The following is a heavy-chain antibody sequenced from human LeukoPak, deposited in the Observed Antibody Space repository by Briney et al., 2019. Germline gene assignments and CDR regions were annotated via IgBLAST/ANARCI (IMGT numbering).Heavy chain of an antibody. CDR1: GVSISSYY. V-gene: IGHV4-59*01. CDR3: ARGVTDSSGYYSYFDY. Sequence: NPSETLSLTCTVSGVSISSYYWSWIRQPPGKGLEWIGYIYYSGSTNYNPSLKSRVTISVDTSKNQFSLKLSSVTAADTAVYYCARGVTDSSGYYSYFDYWGQGTLVTVSS. CDR2: IYYSGST. J-gene: IGHJ4*02. D-gene: IGHD3-22*01.